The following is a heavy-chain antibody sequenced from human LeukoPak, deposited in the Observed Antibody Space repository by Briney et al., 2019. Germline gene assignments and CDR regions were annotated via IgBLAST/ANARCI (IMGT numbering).Heavy chain of an antibody. J-gene: IGHJ4*02. CDR1: GYRFTSYW. D-gene: IGHD5-18*01. V-gene: IGHV5-51*01. CDR3: ARQTAMGRSGDY. CDR2: IDPSDYET. Sequence: GDSLKISCKASGYRFTSYWIGWVRQMPGKGLEWIGIIDPSDYETRYTPSFQGQVTISVDKSLTTADLQWNSLKASDTAMYYCARQTAMGRSGDYWGQGTLVTVSS.